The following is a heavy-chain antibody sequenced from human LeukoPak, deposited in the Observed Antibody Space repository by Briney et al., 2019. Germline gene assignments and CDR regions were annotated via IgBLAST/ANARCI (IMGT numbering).Heavy chain of an antibody. CDR1: GFNFHSHE. CDR3: ARGGYCSTTICYAMNAFDI. J-gene: IGHJ3*02. D-gene: IGHD2-2*03. CDR2: ISSSGTT. V-gene: IGHV3-48*03. Sequence: GGSLRLSCAASGFNFHSHEMNWVRQAPGKGLECVSYISSSGTTYYADSVKGRFTFSRDNAKNSLYLQMNSLRAEDTAVYYCARGGYCSTTICYAMNAFDIWGQGTMVTVSS.